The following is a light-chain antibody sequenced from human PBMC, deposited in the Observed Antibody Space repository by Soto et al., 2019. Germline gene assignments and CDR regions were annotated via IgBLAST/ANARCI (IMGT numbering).Light chain of an antibody. CDR2: NVT. J-gene: IGLJ1*01. CDR3: CSFVGVPNDV. Sequence: QSALTQPASVSGSPGQSITISCSGNAVSYQLVSWYQQQPGKAPKLILYNVTRRPSGVSNRFSGFKSGTTASLKITGLQAEDEADYYCCSFVGVPNDVFGNGTRVTAL. CDR1: GNAVSYQL. V-gene: IGLV2-23*02.